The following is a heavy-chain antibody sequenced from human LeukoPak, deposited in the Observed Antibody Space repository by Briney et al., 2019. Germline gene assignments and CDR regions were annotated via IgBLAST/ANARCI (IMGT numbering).Heavy chain of an antibody. V-gene: IGHV4-39*02. Sequence: PSETLSLTCTVSAGSISSGYYWGWIRQPPGKGLEWIGRIFYSGSTHYNPSLKSRVTISVDTSKNHFSLKLSSVTAADTAVYYCARNGSEITQESRGHYFDYWGQGTLVTVSS. CDR2: IFYSGST. J-gene: IGHJ4*02. D-gene: IGHD3-10*01. CDR1: AGSISSGYY. CDR3: ARNGSEITQESRGHYFDY.